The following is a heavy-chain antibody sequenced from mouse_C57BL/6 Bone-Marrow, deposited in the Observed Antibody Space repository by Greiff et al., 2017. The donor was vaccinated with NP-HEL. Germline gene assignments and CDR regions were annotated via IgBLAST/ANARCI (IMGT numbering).Heavy chain of an antibody. J-gene: IGHJ2*01. Sequence: EVKLQESGAELVKPGASVKLSCTASGFNIKDYYMHWVKQRPEQGLEWIGRIDPEDGETKYAPKFQGKATITADTSSNTAYLQLSSLTSEDAAVYYCARGVYYGYDDGYWGQGTTLTVSS. D-gene: IGHD2-2*01. CDR2: IDPEDGET. V-gene: IGHV14-2*01. CDR3: ARGVYYGYDDGY. CDR1: GFNIKDYY.